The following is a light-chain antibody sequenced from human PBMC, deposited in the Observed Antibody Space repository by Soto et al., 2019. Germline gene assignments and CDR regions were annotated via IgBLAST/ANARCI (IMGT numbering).Light chain of an antibody. CDR2: DVS. J-gene: IGLJ1*01. CDR1: SSDVGAYNY. CDR3: SSYTTSSTLV. Sequence: QSVLTQPASVSGSPGQSITISCTGTSSDVGAYNYVSWYQQRPGNAPQLMIYDVSYRPSGISNRFSGSKSDNTASLTISGLQAEDEADYYCSSYTTSSTLVFGTGTKVTVL. V-gene: IGLV2-14*01.